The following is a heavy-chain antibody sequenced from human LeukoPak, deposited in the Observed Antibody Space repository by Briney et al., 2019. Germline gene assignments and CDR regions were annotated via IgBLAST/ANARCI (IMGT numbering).Heavy chain of an antibody. J-gene: IGHJ6*02. Sequence: AASVKVSCKVSGYTLTELSMHWVRHAPGKGLEWMGGFDPEDGETIYAQKFQGRVTMTRDTSISTAYMELSRLRSDDTAVYYCARDRRYSSSWYEYYYYGMDVWGQGTTVTVSS. V-gene: IGHV1-24*01. CDR1: GYTLTELS. CDR3: ARDRRYSSSWYEYYYYGMDV. CDR2: FDPEDGET. D-gene: IGHD6-13*01.